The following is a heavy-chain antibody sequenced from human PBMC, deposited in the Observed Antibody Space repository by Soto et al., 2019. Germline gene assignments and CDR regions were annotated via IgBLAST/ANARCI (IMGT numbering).Heavy chain of an antibody. Sequence: GGSLRLSCAASGFTFSNAWMNWVRQAPGKGLEWVGRIKSKTDGGTTDYAAPVKGRFTISRDDSKNTLYLQMNSLKTEDTAVYYCTTEGRDNWNYAHYYYYGMDVWGQGTTVTVSS. J-gene: IGHJ6*02. CDR2: IKSKTDGGTT. D-gene: IGHD1-7*01. CDR1: GFTFSNAW. V-gene: IGHV3-15*07. CDR3: TTEGRDNWNYAHYYYYGMDV.